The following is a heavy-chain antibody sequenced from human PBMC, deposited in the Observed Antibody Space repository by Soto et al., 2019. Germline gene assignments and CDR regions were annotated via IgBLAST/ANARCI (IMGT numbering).Heavy chain of an antibody. D-gene: IGHD3-22*01. J-gene: IGHJ4*02. CDR3: AKEMTSGYYLFDY. V-gene: IGHV3-23*01. Sequence: GGSLRLSCAASGFTFTSYAMSWVRQAPGKGLEWVSTISGTGGSTYYPDSVKGRFTISRDNSKNTAYLQMNSLRAEDAAVYYSAKEMTSGYYLFDYWGQGTLVTVSS. CDR2: ISGTGGST. CDR1: GFTFTSYA.